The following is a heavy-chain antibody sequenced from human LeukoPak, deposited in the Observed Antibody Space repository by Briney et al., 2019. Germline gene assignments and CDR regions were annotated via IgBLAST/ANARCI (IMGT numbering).Heavy chain of an antibody. CDR2: ISSNGGST. Sequence: GGSLRLSCSASGFTFSSYAMHWVRQAPGKGLEYVSAISSNGGSTYYADSVKGRFTISRDNAKNSLYLQMNSLRDEESAVYYCARDPHIAAAGTIFDYWGQGTLVTVSS. CDR1: GFTFSSYA. V-gene: IGHV3-64*04. CDR3: ARDPHIAAAGTIFDY. D-gene: IGHD6-13*01. J-gene: IGHJ4*02.